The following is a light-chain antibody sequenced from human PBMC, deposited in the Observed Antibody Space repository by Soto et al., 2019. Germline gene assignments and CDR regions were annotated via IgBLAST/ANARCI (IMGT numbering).Light chain of an antibody. J-gene: IGKJ2*01. V-gene: IGKV3-11*01. CDR3: QQRYSWPPMYT. CDR1: QSVSNS. CDR2: DAS. Sequence: EIVLTQSPATLSLSPGERATLSCRASQSVSNSLVWYQQRPGQAPRLLIYDASNRATGIPARFSGSGSGTAFPLTISSLEPEDFALYYCQQRYSWPPMYTFGQGTKLEIK.